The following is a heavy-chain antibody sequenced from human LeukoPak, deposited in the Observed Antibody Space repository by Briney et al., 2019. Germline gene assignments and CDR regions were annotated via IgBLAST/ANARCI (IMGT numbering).Heavy chain of an antibody. D-gene: IGHD3-3*01. J-gene: IGHJ4*02. CDR1: GGSISSYY. CDR3: ARVGGPRYYDFWSGYHQYYFDY. Sequence: SETLSLTCTVSGGSISSYYWSWTRQPPGKGLEWIGYIYYSGSTNYNPSLKSRVTISVDTSTNQFSLKLSSVTAADTAVYYCARVGGPRYYDFWSGYHQYYFDYWGQGTLVTVSS. CDR2: IYYSGST. V-gene: IGHV4-59*12.